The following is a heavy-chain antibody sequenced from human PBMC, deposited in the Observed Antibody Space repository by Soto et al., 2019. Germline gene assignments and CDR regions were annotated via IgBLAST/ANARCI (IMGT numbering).Heavy chain of an antibody. CDR2: IYYSGST. CDR3: ARDRDFGSGLFNF. Sequence: SETLSLTCTVSGGSISSYYWNWIRQPPGKGLEWIGYIYYSGSTNYNPSLKSRVTILLDTSKNQFSLKLSSVTAADTAVYYCARDRDFGSGLFNFWGQGTLVTVSS. CDR1: GGSISSYY. D-gene: IGHD6-25*01. V-gene: IGHV4-59*01. J-gene: IGHJ4*02.